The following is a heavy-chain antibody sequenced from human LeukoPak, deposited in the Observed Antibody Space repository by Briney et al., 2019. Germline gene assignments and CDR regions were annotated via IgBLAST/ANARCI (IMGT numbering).Heavy chain of an antibody. Sequence: PSQTLSLTCTVSGGSISSYYWSWIRQPPGQGLEWIGYIYYSGSTNYNPSLKSRVTISVDPSKNQFSLKLSSVTAADTAVYYCARDQRPYYDFWSGYLPNYYYYYMDVWGKGTTVTVSS. CDR2: IYYSGST. CDR1: GGSISSYY. D-gene: IGHD3-3*01. V-gene: IGHV4-59*01. J-gene: IGHJ6*03. CDR3: ARDQRPYYDFWSGYLPNYYYYYMDV.